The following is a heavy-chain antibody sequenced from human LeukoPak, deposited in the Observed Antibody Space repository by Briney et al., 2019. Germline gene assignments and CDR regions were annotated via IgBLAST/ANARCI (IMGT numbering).Heavy chain of an antibody. V-gene: IGHV3-74*01. CDR3: ARAPYYDSSGPLV. J-gene: IGHJ4*02. D-gene: IGHD3-22*01. CDR1: GFTFSSYW. CDR2: ISSDGSST. Sequence: GGSLTLSCSASGFTFSSYWMHWVRQAPGKGLVWVSCISSDGSSTSYADSVKGRFTISRDNAKNTLYLQMNSLRAEDTAVYYCARAPYYDSSGPLVWGQGTLVTVSS.